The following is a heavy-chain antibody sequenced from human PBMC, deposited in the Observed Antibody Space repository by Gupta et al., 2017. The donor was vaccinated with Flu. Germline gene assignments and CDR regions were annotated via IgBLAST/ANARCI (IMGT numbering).Heavy chain of an antibody. Sequence: QVVLEQSGAGLLKPSETLSLTCAVYGGSFSGYYWSWIRQPPGKGLEWIGEINHSGITKYNPSLKSRVTISSDSSRRQFSLKLSAVTAADTAIYYCAGYQLLYRFDPWGQGTLVTVSP. D-gene: IGHD2-2*02. CDR3: AGYQLLYRFDP. CDR1: GGSFSGYY. J-gene: IGHJ5*02. V-gene: IGHV4-34*02. CDR2: INHSGIT.